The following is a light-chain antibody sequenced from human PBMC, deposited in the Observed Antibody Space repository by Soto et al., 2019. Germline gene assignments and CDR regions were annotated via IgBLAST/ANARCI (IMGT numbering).Light chain of an antibody. V-gene: IGKV1-27*01. Sequence: DIQMTQSPSSLSASVGDTVTITCRASQDISNYLAWYQQRPGKVPKLLIYAASTLQSGVPSRFSGSGSGTDFTLTISSLQPEDVATYYCQKYDIAPRTFGGGTKVEIK. CDR3: QKYDIAPRT. CDR1: QDISNY. CDR2: AAS. J-gene: IGKJ4*01.